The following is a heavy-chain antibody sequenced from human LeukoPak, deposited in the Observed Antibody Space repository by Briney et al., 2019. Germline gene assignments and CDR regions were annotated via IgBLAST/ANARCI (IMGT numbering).Heavy chain of an antibody. CDR2: ISNSGSII. CDR3: ARAVSADTAMVYFDY. Sequence: KPGGSLRLSCAASGFTFSNAWMSWVRQAPGKGLEWVSYISNSGSIIYYADSVKGRFTVSRDNAKDSLYLQMNSLRAEDTAVYYCARAVSADTAMVYFDYWGQGTLVTVSS. CDR1: GFTFSNAW. D-gene: IGHD5-18*01. J-gene: IGHJ4*02. V-gene: IGHV3-11*01.